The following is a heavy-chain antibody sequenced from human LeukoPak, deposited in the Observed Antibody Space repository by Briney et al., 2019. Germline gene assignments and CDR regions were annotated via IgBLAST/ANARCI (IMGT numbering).Heavy chain of an antibody. CDR1: GFTFSNAR. D-gene: IGHD6-6*01. J-gene: IGHJ4*02. V-gene: IGHV3-15*01. Sequence: PGGSLRLSCAASGFTFSNARLSWVRQAPGKGRGWVGRIKSKTDGGTTDYAAPVKGRFTISRDDSKNTLYLQMNSLKTEDTAVYYCTTVPKLTGDYWGQGTLVTVSS. CDR3: TTVPKLTGDY. CDR2: IKSKTDGGTT.